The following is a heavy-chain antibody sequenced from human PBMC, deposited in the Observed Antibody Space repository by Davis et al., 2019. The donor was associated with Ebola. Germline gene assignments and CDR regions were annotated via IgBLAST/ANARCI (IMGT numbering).Heavy chain of an antibody. CDR1: GFAFSSNW. CDR2: IKQDGSEK. Sequence: GGSLRLSCSASGFAFSSNWMDWVRQAPGKGLEWVANIKQDGSEKYYVDSVKGRFTISRDNAKNSLYLQMNSLRAEDTAVYYCAREAGSGWANWFDPWGQGTLVTVSS. CDR3: AREAGSGWANWFDP. D-gene: IGHD6-19*01. J-gene: IGHJ5*02. V-gene: IGHV3-7*01.